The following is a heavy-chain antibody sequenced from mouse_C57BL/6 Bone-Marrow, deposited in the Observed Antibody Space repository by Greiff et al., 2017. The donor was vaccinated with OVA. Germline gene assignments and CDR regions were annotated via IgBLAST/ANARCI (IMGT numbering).Heavy chain of an antibody. D-gene: IGHD1-1*01. CDR2: IAPSDSYI. Sequence: VQLQQPGAELVRPGTSVTLSCKASGYTFTNYWMHWVKQRPGQGLEWIGVIAPSDSYINYNQKLKGRATLTVDTSSCTAYMHLSSLTSENSAVYYCAHYGSRLYLHYWGQGTSLTVSS. CDR3: AHYGSRLYLHY. V-gene: IGHV1-59*01. CDR1: GYTFTNYW. J-gene: IGHJ2*02.